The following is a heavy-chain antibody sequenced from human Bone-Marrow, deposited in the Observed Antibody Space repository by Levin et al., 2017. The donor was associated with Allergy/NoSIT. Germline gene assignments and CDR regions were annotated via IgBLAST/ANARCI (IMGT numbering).Heavy chain of an antibody. CDR3: ARDHYYDGSGYTDS. CDR2: IWFDGSNK. V-gene: IGHV3-33*01. J-gene: IGHJ5*01. CDR1: PFTFSRHA. Sequence: GESLKISCEASPFTFSRHAMHWVRQAPGKGLEWVAVIWFDGSNKNYSDSVKGRFTVSRDNSKNTLYLHMKDLRVEDTAVYFCARDHYYDGSGYTDSWGQGTQVTVSS. D-gene: IGHD3-22*01.